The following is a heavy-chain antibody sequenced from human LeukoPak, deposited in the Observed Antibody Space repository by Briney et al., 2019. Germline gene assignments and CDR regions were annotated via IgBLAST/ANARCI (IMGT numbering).Heavy chain of an antibody. CDR1: GGSISSSNW. Sequence: PSGTLSLTCAVSGGSISSSNWWSWVRQAPGKGLVWVSRINSDGSSTSYADSVKGRFTISRDNAKNTLYLQMNSLRAEDTAVYYCARDLAITMVRGVMGNYYYYYYGMDVWGKGTTVTVSS. CDR3: ARDLAITMVRGVMGNYYYYYYGMDV. J-gene: IGHJ6*04. CDR2: INSDGSST. D-gene: IGHD3-10*01. V-gene: IGHV3-74*01.